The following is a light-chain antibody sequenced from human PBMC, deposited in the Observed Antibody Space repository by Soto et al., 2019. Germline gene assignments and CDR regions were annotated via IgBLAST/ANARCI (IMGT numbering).Light chain of an antibody. CDR3: QQYNEWPLT. CDR1: QSVKDN. V-gene: IGKV3-15*01. J-gene: IGKJ4*01. Sequence: EIVITQSPATLSVSPGERATLSCRASQSVKDNLAWYQHKPGQAPRLLMYGTSIMSTGIPARFSGSGSETEFTLTIGSLQSEDFAVYYCQQYNEWPLTLGGGTKVDIK. CDR2: GTS.